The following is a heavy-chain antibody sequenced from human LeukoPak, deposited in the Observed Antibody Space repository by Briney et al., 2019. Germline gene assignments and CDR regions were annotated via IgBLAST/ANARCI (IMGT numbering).Heavy chain of an antibody. V-gene: IGHV3-23*01. Sequence: GGSLRLSCAASEFTYGMNWVRQAPGKGLECVSAISSSGSNTYYADSVKGRFTISRDNSRNTLYLQMNSLRTEDTAVYYCARGKEYYYDSSGYYYFDYWGQGTLVIVSS. CDR3: ARGKEYYYDSSGYYYFDY. CDR2: ISSSGSNT. J-gene: IGHJ4*02. D-gene: IGHD3-22*01. CDR1: EFTYG.